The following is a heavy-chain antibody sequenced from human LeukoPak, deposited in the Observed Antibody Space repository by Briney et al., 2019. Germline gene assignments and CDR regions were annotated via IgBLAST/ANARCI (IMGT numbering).Heavy chain of an antibody. CDR2: IIPIFGTA. D-gene: IGHD3-10*01. CDR3: ARVGTEITMVRGVTPPDWYFEL. Sequence: SVTVSFKASGGTFTSYAISWVRQAPGQGLEWMGGIIPIFGTANYAQKFQGRVTITADESTSTAYMELSSLRSEDTAVYYCARVGTEITMVRGVTPPDWYFELWGRGTLDTVSS. V-gene: IGHV1-69*13. CDR1: GGTFTSYA. J-gene: IGHJ2*01.